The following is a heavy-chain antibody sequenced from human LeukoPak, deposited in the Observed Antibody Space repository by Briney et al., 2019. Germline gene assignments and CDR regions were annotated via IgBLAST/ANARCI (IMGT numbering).Heavy chain of an antibody. CDR3: ANEGGGAFDF. Sequence: PGGSLRLSCAASGFTFSTYNMNWVRHAPGKGLEWISSITSSSSYIYYADSVKGRFTISRDNAKNSLYLQMNSLRAEDTAVYYCANEGGGAFDFWGQGTMVTVSS. J-gene: IGHJ3*01. V-gene: IGHV3-21*06. CDR1: GFTFSTYN. CDR2: ITSSSSYI.